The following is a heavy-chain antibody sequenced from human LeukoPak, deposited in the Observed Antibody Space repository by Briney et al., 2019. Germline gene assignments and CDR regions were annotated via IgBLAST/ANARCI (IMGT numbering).Heavy chain of an antibody. CDR3: ASQTRGTGTTAYFDY. CDR1: GGSISSYY. CDR2: IYHSGST. D-gene: IGHD1-7*01. J-gene: IGHJ4*02. Sequence: SETLSLTCTVSGGSISSYYWSWIRQPPGKGLEWIGYIYHSGSTYYNPSLKSRVTISVDRSKNQFSLKLSSVTAADTAVYYCASQTRGTGTTAYFDYWGQGTLVTVSS. V-gene: IGHV4-59*12.